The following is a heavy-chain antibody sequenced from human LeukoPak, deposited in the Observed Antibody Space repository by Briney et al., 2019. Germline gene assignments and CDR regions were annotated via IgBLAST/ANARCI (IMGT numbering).Heavy chain of an antibody. CDR3: ARDRGDYSNYGWFDP. D-gene: IGHD4-11*01. Sequence: GGSLRLSCAASGFTFSSYAMHWVRQAPGKGLEWVAVISYDGSNKYYADSVKGRFTISRDNSKNTLYLQMNSLRAEDTAVYYCARDRGDYSNYGWFDPWGQGTLVTVSS. V-gene: IGHV3-30-3*01. CDR2: ISYDGSNK. CDR1: GFTFSSYA. J-gene: IGHJ5*02.